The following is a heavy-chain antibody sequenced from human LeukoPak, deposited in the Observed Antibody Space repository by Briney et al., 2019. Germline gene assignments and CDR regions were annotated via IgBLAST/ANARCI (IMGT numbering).Heavy chain of an antibody. V-gene: IGHV3-64*01. J-gene: IGHJ4*02. Sequence: GGSLRLSCTASGFTFGDYAMSWVRQAPGKGLEYVSAISSNGGSTYYANSVKGRFTISRDNSKNTLYLQMGSLRAEDMAVYYCARYGSGSYDYWGQGTLVTVSS. CDR2: ISSNGGST. D-gene: IGHD3-10*01. CDR1: GFTFGDYA. CDR3: ARYGSGSYDY.